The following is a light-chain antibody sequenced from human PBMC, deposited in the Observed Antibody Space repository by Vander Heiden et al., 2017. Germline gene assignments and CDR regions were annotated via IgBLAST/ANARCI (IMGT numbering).Light chain of an antibody. CDR3: QQSYSTPPLT. J-gene: IGKJ4*01. Sequence: DIQMTPSPSSLSASVGDRVTITCRASQSISSYLNWYQQKPGKAPKLLIYAASSLQSGVPSRFSGSGSGTDFTLTISRLQPEDFATYYCQQSYSTPPLTFGGGTKVEIK. CDR2: AAS. CDR1: QSISSY. V-gene: IGKV1-39*01.